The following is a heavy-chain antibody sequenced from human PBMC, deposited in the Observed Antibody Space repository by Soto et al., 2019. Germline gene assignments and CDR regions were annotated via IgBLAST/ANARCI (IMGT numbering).Heavy chain of an antibody. CDR3: AHKGPEDWPLDY. CDR1: GFSLSTSGVG. CDR2: IYWDDSK. Sequence: QITLKESGPTLVRPTQTLTLTCAFSGFSLSTSGVGVGWIRQPPGKALEWLAVIYWDDSKHYSPSLRSRLTITKDTSKNQGVLTMTKMDPMDTGTYYCAHKGPEDWPLDYWGQGTLVTVSS. D-gene: IGHD3-9*01. V-gene: IGHV2-5*02. J-gene: IGHJ4*02.